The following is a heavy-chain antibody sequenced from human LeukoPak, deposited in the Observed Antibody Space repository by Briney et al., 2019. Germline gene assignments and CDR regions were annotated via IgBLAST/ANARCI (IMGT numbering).Heavy chain of an antibody. J-gene: IGHJ4*02. CDR1: GGSISTSSYY. CDR3: ARRAPYSSSTSGFDY. CDR2: INQSGST. V-gene: IGHV4-39*07. D-gene: IGHD3-10*01. Sequence: SETLSLTCTVSGGSISTSSYYWGWVRQPPGKGLEWIGEINQSGSTNYNPSLKSRVTISVDTSKNQFSLKLSSVTAADTAVYYCARRAPYSSSTSGFDYWGQGTLATVSS.